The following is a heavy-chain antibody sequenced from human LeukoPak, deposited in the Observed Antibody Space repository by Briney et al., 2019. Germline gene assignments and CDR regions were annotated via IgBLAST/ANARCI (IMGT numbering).Heavy chain of an antibody. D-gene: IGHD2-2*01. Sequence: GGSLRLSCAASGLTFSSYWMHWVRQAPGKGLVWVSRISTDGSSTSYADSVKGRFTISRDNAKNILYLQMNSLRVEDTAVYYCATSSTSCCDYWGQGTLVTVP. CDR3: ATSSTSCCDY. J-gene: IGHJ4*02. CDR1: GLTFSSYW. V-gene: IGHV3-74*01. CDR2: ISTDGSST.